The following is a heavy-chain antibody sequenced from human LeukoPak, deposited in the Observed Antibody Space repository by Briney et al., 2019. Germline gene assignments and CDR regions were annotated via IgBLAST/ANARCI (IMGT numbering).Heavy chain of an antibody. CDR1: GFTFSSYA. CDR3: ARPAGTGIAVANFDY. Sequence: GGSLRLSCAAAGFTFSSYAMNWVRQAPGKGLEWVSAISASGGSTQYAGSVKGRFTVSRDNSKNTLYLQMNSLRDEDTAVYYCARPAGTGIAVANFDYWGQGTLVTVSS. V-gene: IGHV3-23*01. CDR2: ISASGGST. D-gene: IGHD6-19*01. J-gene: IGHJ4*02.